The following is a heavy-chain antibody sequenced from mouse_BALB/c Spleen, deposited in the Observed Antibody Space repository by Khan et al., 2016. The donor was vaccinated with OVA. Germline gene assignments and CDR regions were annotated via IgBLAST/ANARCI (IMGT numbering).Heavy chain of an antibody. J-gene: IGHJ4*01. CDR3: AISNYSASGHYAMDY. V-gene: IGHV1S41*01. CDR2: IAPGSGST. CDR1: GYTFTSYW. Sequence: DLVMPGAAVTLSCKASGYTFTSYWINWIKQRPGQGLEWIGRIAPGSGSTSSNDMFKGKATLTVDASSSPAYIQLSSLSSEVSAVISCAISNYSASGHYAMDYWGQGTSVTVAS. D-gene: IGHD6-2*01.